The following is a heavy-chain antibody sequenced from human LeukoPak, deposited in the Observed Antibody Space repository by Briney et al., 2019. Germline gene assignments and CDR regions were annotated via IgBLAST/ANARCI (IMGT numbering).Heavy chain of an antibody. CDR3: ASITMVRGVIGEAKYYFDY. CDR2: ISAYNGNT. D-gene: IGHD3-10*01. J-gene: IGHJ4*02. V-gene: IGHV1-18*01. CDR1: GYTFTSYG. Sequence: ASVKVSCKASGYTFTSYGISWVRQAPGQGLEWMGWISAYNGNTNYAQKLQGRVTMTTDTSTSTAYMELRSLRSDDTAVYYCASITMVRGVIGEAKYYFDYWGQGTLVTVSS.